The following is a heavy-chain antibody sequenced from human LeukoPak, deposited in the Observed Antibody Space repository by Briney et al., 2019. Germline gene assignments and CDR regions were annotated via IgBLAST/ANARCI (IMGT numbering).Heavy chain of an antibody. V-gene: IGHV3-66*03. CDR2: IYSGTT. CDR1: GFSVSDNS. D-gene: IGHD2-2*01. CDR3: AKGGGSPRHYYYYYMDV. J-gene: IGHJ6*03. Sequence: GGSLRLSCTVSGFSVSDNSMSWVRQAPGKGLEWVSFIYSGTTHYSDSVKGRFTISRDNSKNTLSLQMNSLRVGDASVYYCAKGGGSPRHYYYYYMDVWGKGTTVTVSS.